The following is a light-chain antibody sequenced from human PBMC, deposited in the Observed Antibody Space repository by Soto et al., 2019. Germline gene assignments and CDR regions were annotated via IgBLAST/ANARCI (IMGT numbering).Light chain of an antibody. Sequence: DILMTQSPSSLSPSVGDRVTITCRASRSISDWLAWYQQKPGKAPELLIFDASNLKSGVSSRFSGSGSGTDYTLTISSLQPEDFATYYCQQSYNTPQTFGQGTKVDIK. CDR2: DAS. CDR3: QQSYNTPQT. V-gene: IGKV1-39*01. J-gene: IGKJ1*01. CDR1: RSISDW.